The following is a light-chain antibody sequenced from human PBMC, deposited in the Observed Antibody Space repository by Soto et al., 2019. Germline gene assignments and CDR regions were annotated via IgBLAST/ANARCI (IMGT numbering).Light chain of an antibody. CDR3: ATWDDSLNGWV. CDR2: SND. CDR1: SSNIGSNT. V-gene: IGLV1-44*01. Sequence: QSVLTQPPSASGTPGQRVTISCSGSSSNIGSNTVNWYQQLPGTAPKLLIYSNDQRPLGVPDRFSGSKSGTSASLAISGLQSVDEADYYCATWDDSLNGWVFGGGTTLTVL. J-gene: IGLJ3*02.